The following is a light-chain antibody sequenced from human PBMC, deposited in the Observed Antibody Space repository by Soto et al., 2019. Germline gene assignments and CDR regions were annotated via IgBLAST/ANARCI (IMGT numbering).Light chain of an antibody. V-gene: IGKV1-5*03. Sequence: DIQMTQSPSSLSASVGDRVTITCRASQSISSWLAWYQQKPGKAPKVLIYKASSLERGVPSRFSGSGSGTEFTLTINGLQPDDFATYYCQQYNSYSRTFGQGTKVEIK. CDR2: KAS. CDR1: QSISSW. CDR3: QQYNSYSRT. J-gene: IGKJ1*01.